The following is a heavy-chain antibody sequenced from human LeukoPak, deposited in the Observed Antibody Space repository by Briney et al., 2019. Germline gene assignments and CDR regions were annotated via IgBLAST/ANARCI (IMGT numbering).Heavy chain of an antibody. CDR1: GGSISSGDYY. V-gene: IGHV4-30-4*01. CDR3: ARERGCTSTSCFQAFDF. J-gene: IGHJ4*02. Sequence: SETLSLTCTVSGGSISSGDYYWSWIRQPPGKGLEWIGYIYYSGSTYYNPSLKSRITISVDTSKKQFSLKLSSVTAADTAVYYCARERGCTSTSCFQAFDFWGQGTLVTVSS. CDR2: IYYSGST. D-gene: IGHD2-2*01.